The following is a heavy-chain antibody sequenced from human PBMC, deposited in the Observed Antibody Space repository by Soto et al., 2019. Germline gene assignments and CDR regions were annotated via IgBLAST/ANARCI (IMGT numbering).Heavy chain of an antibody. CDR3: TRETFGDRES. CDR2: LGPHENGL. V-gene: IGHV3-74*01. D-gene: IGHD4-17*01. J-gene: IGHJ5*02. Sequence: EVQLVESGGGLVQPGGSLRLSCTDSGFTFIGDWMHWVRQAPGKGLVWVSRLGPHENGLNYADSVKGRFTISRDNAKNTLYLQLNNLRVEDPAVYFCTRETFGDRESWGQGTLVNVSS. CDR1: GFTFIGDW.